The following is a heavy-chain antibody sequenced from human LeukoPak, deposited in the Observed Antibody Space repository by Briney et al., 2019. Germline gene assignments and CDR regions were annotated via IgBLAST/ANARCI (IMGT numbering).Heavy chain of an antibody. D-gene: IGHD6-19*01. CDR2: TYYSGST. Sequence: PSETLSLTCTVSGGSISSYYWSWIRQPPGKGLEWIGYTYYSGSTNYNPSLKSRVTISVDTSKNQFSLKLSSVTAADTAVYYCARARIAVAGRADAFDIWGQGTMVTVSS. V-gene: IGHV4-59*01. CDR3: ARARIAVAGRADAFDI. CDR1: GGSISSYY. J-gene: IGHJ3*02.